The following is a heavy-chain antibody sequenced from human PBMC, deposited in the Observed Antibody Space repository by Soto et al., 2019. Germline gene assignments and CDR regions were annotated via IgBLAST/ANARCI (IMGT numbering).Heavy chain of an antibody. CDR1: GGTFSSYT. D-gene: IGHD2-15*01. Sequence: QVQLVQSGAEVKKPGSSVKVSCKASGGTFSSYTISWVRQAPGQGLEWMGRIIPILGIANYAQKFQGRVTITADESTSTAYMELSSLRSEDTAVYYCASLGVHCSGGSCPFAYWGQGTLVTVSS. CDR3: ASLGVHCSGGSCPFAY. CDR2: IIPILGIA. J-gene: IGHJ4*02. V-gene: IGHV1-69*02.